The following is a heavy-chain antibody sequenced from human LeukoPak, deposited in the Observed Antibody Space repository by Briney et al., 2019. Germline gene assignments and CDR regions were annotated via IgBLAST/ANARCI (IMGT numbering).Heavy chain of an antibody. J-gene: IGHJ3*02. CDR3: ARRKATEGGGAFDI. Sequence: SETLSLTCTVSGGSIITNGYYWDWIRQPPGTGLEWIGSIYYSGRTYSNPSLKSRVTISVDTSKNQFSLKTTSVTAADTAIYFCARRKATEGGGAFDIWGQGTTVTVSS. D-gene: IGHD1-26*01. CDR1: GGSIITNGYY. V-gene: IGHV4-39*01. CDR2: IYYSGRT.